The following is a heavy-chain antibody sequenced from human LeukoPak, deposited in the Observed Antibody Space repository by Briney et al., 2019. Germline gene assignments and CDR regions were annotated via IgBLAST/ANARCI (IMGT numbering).Heavy chain of an antibody. V-gene: IGHV5-51*01. D-gene: IGHD2-2*02. Sequence: GESLKISCKGSGYSLTSYWNGWVRQMPGKGLEWMGIIYPGDSDTRYSPSFQGQVTISADKSISTAYLQWSSLKASDTAMYYCARLALSYCSSTSCYRENWFDPWGQGTLVTVSS. CDR3: ARLALSYCSSTSCYRENWFDP. CDR2: IYPGDSDT. J-gene: IGHJ5*02. CDR1: GYSLTSYW.